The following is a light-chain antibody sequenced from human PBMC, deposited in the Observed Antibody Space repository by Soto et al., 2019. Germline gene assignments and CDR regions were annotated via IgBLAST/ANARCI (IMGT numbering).Light chain of an antibody. Sequence: QSALTQPRSVSGSPGQSVAISCTGTSSDIGGYNYVSWFQQHPGKAPKLIIHDVTERPSGVPDRFSGSKSGNTASLTISGLQADDEAAYYCSSYSGISHVVFGGGTKLTVL. CDR1: SSDIGGYNY. CDR3: SSYSGISHVV. CDR2: DVT. V-gene: IGLV2-11*01. J-gene: IGLJ2*01.